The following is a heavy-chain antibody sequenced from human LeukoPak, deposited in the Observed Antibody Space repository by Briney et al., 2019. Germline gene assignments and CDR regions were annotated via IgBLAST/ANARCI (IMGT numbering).Heavy chain of an antibody. V-gene: IGHV4-38-2*02. CDR3: AGKAVAGPYFDY. J-gene: IGHJ4*02. CDR1: GYSISSGNY. Sequence: TSETLSLTCTVSGYSISSGNYWDWIRQPPGKGLEWIGSIYHSGSTYYNPSLKSRVTISVDTSKNQFSLKLTSVAAADTAVYYCAGKAVAGPYFDYWGQGTLVTVSS. CDR2: IYHSGST. D-gene: IGHD6-19*01.